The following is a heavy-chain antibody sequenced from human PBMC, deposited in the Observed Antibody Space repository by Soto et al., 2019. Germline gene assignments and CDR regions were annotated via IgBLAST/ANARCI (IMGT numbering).Heavy chain of an antibody. CDR3: ARENGDYDYGMDV. CDR2: IYYSGST. CDR1: GGSISSGDYY. J-gene: IGHJ6*02. D-gene: IGHD4-17*01. V-gene: IGHV4-30-4*01. Sequence: SETLSLTCTVSGGSISSGDYYWSWIRQPPGKGLEWIGYIYYSGSTYYNPSLKSRVTISVDTSKNQFSLKLSSVTAADTAVYYGARENGDYDYGMDVWGQGTTVTVSS.